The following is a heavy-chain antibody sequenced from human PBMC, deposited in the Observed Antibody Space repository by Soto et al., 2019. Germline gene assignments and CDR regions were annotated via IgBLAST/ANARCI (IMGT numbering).Heavy chain of an antibody. V-gene: IGHV4-34*01. J-gene: IGHJ4*02. Sequence: XETLSVTCAVYGGSFSGYYWSWIRQPPGKGLEWIGEINHSGSTNYNLSLRSRATISVDTSKNQFSLKLSSVTAADTAVYYCARGDHGFDYWGQGTLVTVSS. CDR1: GGSFSGYY. CDR2: INHSGST. CDR3: ARGDHGFDY.